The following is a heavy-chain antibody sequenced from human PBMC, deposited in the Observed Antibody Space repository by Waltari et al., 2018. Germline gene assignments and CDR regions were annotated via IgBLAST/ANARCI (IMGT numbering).Heavy chain of an antibody. V-gene: IGHV1-69*12. D-gene: IGHD6-19*01. CDR3: ARALGIAVAGQPFYYYYMDV. Sequence: QVQLVQSGAEVKKPGSSVKVSCKASGGTFSSYAISWVRQAPGQGLEWMGGIIPIIGTANYAQKFQGRVTITADESTSTAYMELSSLRSEDTAVYYCARALGIAVAGQPFYYYYMDVWGKGTTVTVSS. CDR2: IIPIIGTA. J-gene: IGHJ6*03. CDR1: GGTFSSYA.